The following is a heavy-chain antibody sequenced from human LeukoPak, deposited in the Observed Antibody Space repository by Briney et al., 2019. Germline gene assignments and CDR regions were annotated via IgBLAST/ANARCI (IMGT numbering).Heavy chain of an antibody. CDR2: ISGDGSTT. V-gene: IGHV3-74*01. CDR3: ARLDILTGNYYYFNF. D-gene: IGHD3-9*01. J-gene: IGHJ4*02. Sequence: GGSLRLSCAASGFTFSSYWMHWVRQAPGMGRVWFSRISGDGSTTSYADSVKGRFTISRDNAKNTLYLQMNSLRAEDTAVYYCARLDILTGNYYYFNFWGQGTLVTVSS. CDR1: GFTFSSYW.